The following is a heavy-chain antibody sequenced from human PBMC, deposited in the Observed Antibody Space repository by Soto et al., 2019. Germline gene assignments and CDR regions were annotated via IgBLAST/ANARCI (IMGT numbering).Heavy chain of an antibody. CDR3: ARGARMITFGGVSRDFDY. Sequence: GGSLRLSCAASGFTFSSYSMNWVRQAPGKGLEWVSYISSSSSTIYYADSVKGRFTISRDNAKNSLYLQMNSLRAEDTAVYYCARGARMITFGGVSRDFDYWGQGTLVTVSS. V-gene: IGHV3-48*01. CDR2: ISSSSSTI. J-gene: IGHJ4*02. CDR1: GFTFSSYS. D-gene: IGHD3-16*01.